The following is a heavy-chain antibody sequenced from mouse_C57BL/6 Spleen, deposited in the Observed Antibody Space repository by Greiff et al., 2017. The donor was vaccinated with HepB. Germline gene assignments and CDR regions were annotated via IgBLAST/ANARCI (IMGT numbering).Heavy chain of an antibody. D-gene: IGHD2-5*01. J-gene: IGHJ2*01. Sequence: EVKLVESGGGLVKPGGSLKLSCAASGFTFSDYGMHWVRQAPEKGLEWVAYISSGSSTIYYADTVKGRFTISRDNAKNTLFLQMTSLRSEDTAMYYCARGRAYYSNYVDYWGQGTTLTVSS. CDR1: GFTFSDYG. CDR2: ISSGSSTI. V-gene: IGHV5-17*01. CDR3: ARGRAYYSNYVDY.